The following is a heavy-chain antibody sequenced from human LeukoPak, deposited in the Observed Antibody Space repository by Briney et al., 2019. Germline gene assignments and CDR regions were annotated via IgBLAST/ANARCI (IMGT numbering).Heavy chain of an antibody. CDR1: GFAFSDHY. CDR2: ISSSSTNR. J-gene: IGHJ3*02. D-gene: IGHD2-2*01. V-gene: IGHV3-11*06. Sequence: GRSLRLSCAASGFAFSDHYMSWIRQAPGKGLEWVSCISSSSTNRDYAESVKGRFTISRDNAKNSLYLQMNSLRAEDTAVYYCAREGIVVVAAAVGALGAFDIWGQGTMVTVSS. CDR3: AREGIVVVAAAVGALGAFDI.